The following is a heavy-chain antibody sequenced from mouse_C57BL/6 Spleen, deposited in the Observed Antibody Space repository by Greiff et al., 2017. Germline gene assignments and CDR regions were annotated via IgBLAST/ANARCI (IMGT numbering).Heavy chain of an antibody. D-gene: IGHD1-1*01. Sequence: EVMLVESGGGLVQPKGSLKLSCAASGFTFNTYAMHWVRQAPGKGLEWVARIRSKSSNYATYYADSVKDRFTISRDDSQSMLYLQMNNLKTEDTAMYYCVRGGIYYYGSNDFFDYWGQGTTLTVSS. CDR2: IRSKSSNYAT. CDR1: GFTFNTYA. CDR3: VRGGIYYYGSNDFFDY. J-gene: IGHJ2*01. V-gene: IGHV10-3*01.